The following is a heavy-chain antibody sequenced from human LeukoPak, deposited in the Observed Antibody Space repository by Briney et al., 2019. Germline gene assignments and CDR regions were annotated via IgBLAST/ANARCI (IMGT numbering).Heavy chain of an antibody. CDR3: ATGGGSVDY. CDR2: ISYDGSNK. CDR1: GFTFSSYG. D-gene: IGHD1-14*01. J-gene: IGHJ4*02. Sequence: GRSLRLSCAASGFTFSSYGMHWVRQAPGKGLEWVAVISYDGSNKYYADSVKGRFTISRDNSKNTLYLQMNSLRAEDTAVYYCATGGGSVDYWGQGTLVTVSS. V-gene: IGHV3-30*03.